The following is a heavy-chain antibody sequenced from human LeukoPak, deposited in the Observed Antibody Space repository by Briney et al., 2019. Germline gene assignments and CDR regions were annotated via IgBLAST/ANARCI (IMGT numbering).Heavy chain of an antibody. V-gene: IGHV3-7*01. J-gene: IGHJ4*02. CDR2: IKEDGSDK. CDR1: GFTFSNYW. Sequence: GGSLRLSCAASGFTFSNYWMSWVRQAPGKGLEWVANIKEDGSDKYYVDSVKGRFTISRDNAKNSLYLQMNSLRAEDTAVYYCARELRRISYSSGWYRDFDYWGQGTLSPSPQ. D-gene: IGHD6-19*01. CDR3: ARELRRISYSSGWYRDFDY.